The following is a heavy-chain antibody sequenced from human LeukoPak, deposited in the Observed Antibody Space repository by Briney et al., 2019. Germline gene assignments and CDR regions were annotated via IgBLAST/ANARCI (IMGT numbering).Heavy chain of an antibody. V-gene: IGHV4-39*07. J-gene: IGHJ5*02. CDR1: GGSISSSSYY. CDR2: INHSGST. D-gene: IGHD6-13*01. Sequence: PSETLSLTCTVSGGSISSSSYYWGWIRQPPGKGLEWIGEINHSGSTNYNPSLKSRVTISVDTSKNQFSLKLSSVTAADTAVYYCAREQQQLVRGPYNWFDPWGQGTLVTVSS. CDR3: AREQQQLVRGPYNWFDP.